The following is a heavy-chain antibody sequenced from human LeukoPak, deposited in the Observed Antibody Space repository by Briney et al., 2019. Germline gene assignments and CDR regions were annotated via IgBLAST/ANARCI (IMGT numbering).Heavy chain of an antibody. CDR3: VRYSSSSMDY. V-gene: IGHV3-11*01. CDR2: ISNGGYTI. CDR1: GFTFSDYQ. D-gene: IGHD6-6*01. Sequence: PGGSLRLSCAASGFTFSDYQMSWIRQAPGKGLEWVSYISNGGYTIYYADSVKGRFTISRDNAKNSLYLQVNSLRAEDTAVYYCVRYSSSSMDYWGQGTLVTVSS. J-gene: IGHJ4*02.